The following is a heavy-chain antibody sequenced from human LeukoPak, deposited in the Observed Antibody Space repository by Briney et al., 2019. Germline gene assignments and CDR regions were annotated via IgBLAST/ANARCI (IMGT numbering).Heavy chain of an antibody. V-gene: IGHV4-59*01. CDR3: ARLRPYNSSHHFDY. CDR1: GGSISSYY. D-gene: IGHD6-6*01. Sequence: PSETLSLTCTVSGGSISSYYWSWIRQPPGKGLEWIGYIYYSGSTNYNPSLKSRVTISVDTSKNQFSLKLSSVTAADTAVYYCARLRPYNSSHHFDYWGQGTLVTVSS. J-gene: IGHJ4*02. CDR2: IYYSGST.